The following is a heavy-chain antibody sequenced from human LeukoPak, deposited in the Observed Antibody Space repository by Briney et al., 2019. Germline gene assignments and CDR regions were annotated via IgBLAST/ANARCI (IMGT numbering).Heavy chain of an antibody. Sequence: PSETLSLTCAVYGGSFISYHWNWIRQPPGKGLEWMGEINHSGSTKYNPSLKSRVTISVDTSKNQFSLKLSSVTAADTAVYHCARGQDLKDSSGYFAYWGQGTRVTVSP. CDR3: ARGQDLKDSSGYFAY. CDR1: GGSFISYH. CDR2: INHSGST. D-gene: IGHD3-22*01. J-gene: IGHJ4*02. V-gene: IGHV4-34*01.